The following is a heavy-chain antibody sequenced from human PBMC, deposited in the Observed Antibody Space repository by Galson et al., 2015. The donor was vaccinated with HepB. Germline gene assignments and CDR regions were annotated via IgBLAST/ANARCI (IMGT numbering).Heavy chain of an antibody. CDR1: GFTFDDYA. V-gene: IGHV3-9*01. J-gene: IGHJ3*02. D-gene: IGHD4-17*01. CDR2: ISWNSGSI. CDR3: ARDLDSGDSLISAFDM. Sequence: SLRLSCAASGFTFDDYAMHWVRQAPGKGLEWVSGISWNSGSIGYADSVKGRFTISRDNAKNSLYLQMNSLRAEDTAVYYCARDLDSGDSLISAFDMWGQGTRVTVSS.